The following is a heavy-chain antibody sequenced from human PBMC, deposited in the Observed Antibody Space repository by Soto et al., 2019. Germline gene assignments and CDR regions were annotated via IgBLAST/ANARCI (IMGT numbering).Heavy chain of an antibody. V-gene: IGHV1-18*01. CDR2: ISTYNGNT. CDR1: GYTFTRNG. Sequence: QVQLVQSGAEVKKPGASVKVSCKASGYTFTRNGISWVRQAPGQGLEWMGWISTYNGNTNYAQMFQGRVTMTTDTSTTTADMELRSLRSDDTAVYYCARDRGSSSWYEFDYWGQGTLVTVSS. CDR3: ARDRGSSSWYEFDY. D-gene: IGHD6-13*01. J-gene: IGHJ4*02.